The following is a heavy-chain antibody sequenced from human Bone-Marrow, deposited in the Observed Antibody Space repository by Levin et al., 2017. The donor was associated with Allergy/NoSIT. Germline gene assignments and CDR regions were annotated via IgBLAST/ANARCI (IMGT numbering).Heavy chain of an antibody. D-gene: IGHD3-10*02. V-gene: IGHV5-51*01. CDR2: IYPGDSDT. J-gene: IGHJ4*02. CDR1: GNTFSGYW. Sequence: GESLKISCQGFGNTFSGYWIAWVRQMPGKGLEWMGIIYPGDSDTKYSPSFQGQVSMSVDKSINTAYLKWSSLKASDTAMYYCARLVRGGPNDYWGQGTLVTVSS. CDR3: ARLVRGGPNDY.